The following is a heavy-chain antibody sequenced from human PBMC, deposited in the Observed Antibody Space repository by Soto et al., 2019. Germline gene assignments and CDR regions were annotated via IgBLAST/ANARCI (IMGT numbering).Heavy chain of an antibody. D-gene: IGHD1-26*01. V-gene: IGHV1-45*02. CDR3: ASGGAGSGPFTWELPYH. CDR1: GNTFTYRY. CDR2: ITPFSGDV. Sequence: QMQLVQSGAEVKKTGSSVTVSCKALGNTFTYRYLHWVRQAPGQALEWMGWITPFSGDVHYAQKFQERVPITRDRSINTAYMQMSSLRSEDTAMYFCASGGAGSGPFTWELPYHWGQGTLVTVAS. J-gene: IGHJ5*02.